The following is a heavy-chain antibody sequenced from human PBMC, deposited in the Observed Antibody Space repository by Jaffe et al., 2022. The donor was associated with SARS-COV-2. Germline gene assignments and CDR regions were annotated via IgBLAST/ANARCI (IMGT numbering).Heavy chain of an antibody. CDR2: ISGSGGST. J-gene: IGHJ4*02. CDR3: ATARITMVRGPLKGGY. V-gene: IGHV3-23*04. D-gene: IGHD3-10*01. Sequence: EVQLVESGGGLVQPGGSLRLSCAASGFTFSSYAMSWVRQAPGKGLEWVSAISGSGGSTYYADSVKGRFTISRDNSKNTLYLQMNSLRAEDTAVYYCATARITMVRGPLKGGYWGQGTLVTVSS. CDR1: GFTFSSYA.